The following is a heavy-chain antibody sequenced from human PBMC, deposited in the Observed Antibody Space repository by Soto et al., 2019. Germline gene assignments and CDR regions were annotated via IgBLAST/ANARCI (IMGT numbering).Heavy chain of an antibody. D-gene: IGHD1-26*01. Sequence: SETLSLTCTVSGGSISSYYWSWIRQPPGKGLEWIGYIYYSGSTNYNPSLKSRVTISVDTSKNQFSLKLSSVTAADTAVYYCARGWRDSGSNVHYYYGMDVWGQGTTVTVSS. CDR1: GGSISSYY. CDR3: ARGWRDSGSNVHYYYGMDV. CDR2: IYYSGST. J-gene: IGHJ6*02. V-gene: IGHV4-59*01.